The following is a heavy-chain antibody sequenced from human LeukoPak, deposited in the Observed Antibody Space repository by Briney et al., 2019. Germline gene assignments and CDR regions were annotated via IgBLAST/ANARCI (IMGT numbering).Heavy chain of an antibody. Sequence: SETLSLTCTVSGGSISSYYWSWIRQPPGKGLEWIGYIYYSGSTNYNPSLKSRVTISVDTSKNQFSLKLSSVTAADTAVYYCARGGVRGPKPPSHNYYYYYGMDVWGQGTTVTVSS. CDR1: GGSISSYY. D-gene: IGHD3-10*01. V-gene: IGHV4-59*01. CDR3: ARGGVRGPKPPSHNYYYYYGMDV. CDR2: IYYSGST. J-gene: IGHJ6*02.